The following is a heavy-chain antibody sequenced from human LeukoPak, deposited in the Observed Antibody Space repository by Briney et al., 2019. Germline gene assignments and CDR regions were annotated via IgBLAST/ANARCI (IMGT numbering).Heavy chain of an antibody. J-gene: IGHJ4*02. V-gene: IGHV3-23*01. CDR2: ISESGVGT. CDR3: AKVRVGATIDD. D-gene: IGHD1-26*01. Sequence: GGALRLSCVASGFTFRSYAMNWVRQAPAKGLEWVSGISESGVGTNYADSVKGRFTTSRDNSKNTLYLQMNSLRGEDTAVYYCAKVRVGATIDDWGQGTLVTVSS. CDR1: GFTFRSYA.